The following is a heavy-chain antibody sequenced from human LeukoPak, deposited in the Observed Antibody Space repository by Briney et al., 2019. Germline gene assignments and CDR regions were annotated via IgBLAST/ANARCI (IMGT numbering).Heavy chain of an antibody. D-gene: IGHD3-16*01. CDR3: AMDSYGPDDY. V-gene: IGHV3-7*04. J-gene: IGHJ4*02. CDR2: IKKDGSEK. CDR1: GVTFSIYW. Sequence: GGSLRLSCAASGVTFSIYWMSWFRQAPGKGLEWVAHIKKDGSEKNYVDSVKGRFTISRDNTKNSVYLQMNSLRGEDTGVYYCAMDSYGPDDYWGQGTLSPSPQ.